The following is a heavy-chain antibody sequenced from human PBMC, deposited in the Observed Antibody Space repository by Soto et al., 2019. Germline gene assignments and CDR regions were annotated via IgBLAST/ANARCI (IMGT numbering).Heavy chain of an antibody. CDR2: IWYDGSNK. CDR1: GFTFSSYG. CDR3: ARAQLGIQLWLFDY. D-gene: IGHD5-18*01. V-gene: IGHV3-33*01. J-gene: IGHJ4*02. Sequence: GGSLRLSCAASGFTFSSYGMHWVRQAPGKGLEWVAVIWYDGSNKYYADSVKGRFTISRDNSKNTLYLQMNSLRAEDTAVYYCARAQLGIQLWLFDYWGQGTLVSVSS.